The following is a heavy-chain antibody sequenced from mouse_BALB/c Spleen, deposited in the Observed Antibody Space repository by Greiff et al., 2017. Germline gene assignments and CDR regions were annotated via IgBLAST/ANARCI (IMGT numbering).Heavy chain of an antibody. CDR3: AGNSYAMDD. V-gene: IGHV3-2*02. Sequence: VQLKESGPGLVKPSQSLTLTCTVTGYSFTSDYVWYLIRPFPGNQLEWMGYISYSGSTSYNPSLKSRITITRDTSKNQFFLQLNSVTTEDTATYYCAGNSYAMDDWGQGTSVTVAS. CDR2: ISYSGST. J-gene: IGHJ4*01. CDR1: GYSFTSDYV.